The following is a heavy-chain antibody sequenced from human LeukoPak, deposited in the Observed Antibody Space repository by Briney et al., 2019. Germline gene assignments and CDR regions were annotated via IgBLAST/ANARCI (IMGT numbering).Heavy chain of an antibody. CDR3: ARSIRGSGTYPFDS. CDR1: GYSFTNYW. V-gene: IGHV5-51*01. J-gene: IGHJ4*02. Sequence: GESLKISCQASGYSFTNYWIGWVRQMPGKGLEWMGSFYPGDADTRYSPFFQGQVTISFDKSINTAYLQWNSLKASDTAMYYCARSIRGSGTYPFDSWGQGTLVTVSS. D-gene: IGHD3-10*01. CDR2: FYPGDADT.